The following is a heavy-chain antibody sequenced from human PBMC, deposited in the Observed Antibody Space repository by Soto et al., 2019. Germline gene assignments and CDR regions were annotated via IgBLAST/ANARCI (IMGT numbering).Heavy chain of an antibody. CDR2: IIPILGIA. J-gene: IGHJ4*02. Sequence: QVQLVQSGAEVKKPGSSVKVSCKASGGTFSSHTISWVRQAPGQGLEWMGRIIPILGIANYAQKFQGRVTITADKSTSTAYMELSSLRSEDTAVYYCARPHPSAAAGTFDYWGQGTLVTVSS. D-gene: IGHD6-13*01. V-gene: IGHV1-69*02. CDR3: ARPHPSAAAGTFDY. CDR1: GGTFSSHT.